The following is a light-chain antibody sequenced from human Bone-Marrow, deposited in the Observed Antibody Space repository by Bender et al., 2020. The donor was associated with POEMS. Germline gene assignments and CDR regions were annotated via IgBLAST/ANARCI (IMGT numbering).Light chain of an antibody. CDR1: SSNFGNNA. Sequence: QSVLTQPPSASGTPGQSVTISCSGTSSNFGNNAANWYWHVPGTAPKLLIYSNNQRPSGVPDRFSASTSGTSASLAISGLHSDDEADYYCSSWDDSLNGWVFGGGTKLTVL. J-gene: IGLJ3*02. CDR2: SNN. CDR3: SSWDDSLNGWV. V-gene: IGLV1-44*01.